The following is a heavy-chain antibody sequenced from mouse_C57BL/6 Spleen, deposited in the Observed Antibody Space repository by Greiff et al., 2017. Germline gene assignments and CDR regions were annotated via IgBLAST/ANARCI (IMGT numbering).Heavy chain of an antibody. D-gene: IGHD2-4*01. V-gene: IGHV1-77*01. CDR1: GYTFTDYY. Sequence: QVQLQQSGAELLNPGASVKISCKASGYTFTDYYINWVKQRPGQGLAWIGKIGPGSGSTYYNEKFKGKATLTADKSSSTASMQLSSLTSEDSAVYCCAGEDYDYALDYWGQGDTVTVSS. CDR3: AGEDYDYALDY. CDR2: IGPGSGST. J-gene: IGHJ4*01.